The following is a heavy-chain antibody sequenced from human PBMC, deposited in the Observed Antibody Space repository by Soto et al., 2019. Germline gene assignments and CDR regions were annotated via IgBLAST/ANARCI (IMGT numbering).Heavy chain of an antibody. D-gene: IGHD5-18*01. J-gene: IGHJ4*02. V-gene: IGHV4-39*01. CDR1: GGSISSSSYY. CDR3: ARGGYSYGALFDY. CDR2: IYYSGST. Sequence: QLQLQESGPGLVKPSETLSLTCTVSGGSISSSSYYWGWIRQPPGKGLEWIGSIYYSGSTYYNPSLKSRVTISVDTSKNQFSLKLSSVTAADTAVYYCARGGYSYGALFDYWGQGTLVTVSS.